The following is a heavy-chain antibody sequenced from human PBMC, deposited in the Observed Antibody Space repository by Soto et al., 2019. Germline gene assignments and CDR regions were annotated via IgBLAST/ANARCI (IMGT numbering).Heavy chain of an antibody. J-gene: IGHJ6*02. CDR1: GYTFSTSG. V-gene: IGHV1-69*04. CDR2: IIPILGMA. CDR3: GGYCSGGSCSRYGMDV. D-gene: IGHD2-15*01. Sequence: SVKVSCKASGYTFSTSGISWVRQAPGQGLEWMGRIIPILGMANYAQKFQGRVTITADKSTSTAYMELSSLRSEDTAVYYCGGYCSGGSCSRYGMDVWGQGTTVTVSS.